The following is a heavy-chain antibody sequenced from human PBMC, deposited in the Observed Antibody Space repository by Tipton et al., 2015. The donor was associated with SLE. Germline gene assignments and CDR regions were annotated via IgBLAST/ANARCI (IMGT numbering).Heavy chain of an antibody. CDR1: GGSFSSGAYY. CDR2: IYNGGRT. CDR3: TSWAYYYDSSGYAWFDP. Sequence: TLSLTCTVSGGSFSSGAYYWNWVRQHPGKGLEWIGYIYNGGRTYYNPSLESRVSISVDTSKNQFSLKVTSVTAADTAVYYCTSWAYYYDSSGYAWFDPWGQGTLVTVSS. V-gene: IGHV4-31*03. D-gene: IGHD3-22*01. J-gene: IGHJ5*02.